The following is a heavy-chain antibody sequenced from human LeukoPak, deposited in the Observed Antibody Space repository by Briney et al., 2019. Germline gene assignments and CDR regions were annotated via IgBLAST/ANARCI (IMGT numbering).Heavy chain of an antibody. Sequence: PGGSLRLSCAASAFTFSSYSMNWVRQAPGKGLEWVSYISRSSTTIYYADSVKGRFTISRDNAKDSLYLQMNSLRAEDTAVYYCATSGYSSSWYFGWGQGTLVTVSS. CDR3: ATSGYSSSWYFG. CDR2: ISRSSTTI. J-gene: IGHJ4*02. CDR1: AFTFSSYS. D-gene: IGHD6-13*01. V-gene: IGHV3-48*01.